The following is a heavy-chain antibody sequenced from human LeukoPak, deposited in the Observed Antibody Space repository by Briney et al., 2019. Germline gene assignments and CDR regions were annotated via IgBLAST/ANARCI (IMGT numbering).Heavy chain of an antibody. CDR2: ISWNSGSI. V-gene: IGHV3-9*01. CDR3: AKDLTGDPGAFDI. D-gene: IGHD7-27*01. CDR1: GFTFDDYA. Sequence: PGGSLRLSCAASGFTFDDYAMHWVRQAPGKGLEWVSGISWNSGSIGYADSVKGRFTISRDNSKNTLYLQMNSLRAEDTAVYYCAKDLTGDPGAFDIWGQGTMVTVSS. J-gene: IGHJ3*02.